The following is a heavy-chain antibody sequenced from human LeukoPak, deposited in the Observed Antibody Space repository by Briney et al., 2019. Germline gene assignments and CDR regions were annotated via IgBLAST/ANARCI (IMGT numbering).Heavy chain of an antibody. CDR2: IYYSGST. Sequence: PSETLSLTCTVSGGSVSRGIYYWSWIRQPPGKGLEWIGYIYYSGSTNYNPSLKSRVTISIDTSKNQFSLKLSSVTAADTAVYYCARVTNYGSGSYSDFDFWGQGTLVTVSS. CDR3: ARVTNYGSGSYSDFDF. V-gene: IGHV4-61*01. D-gene: IGHD3-10*01. J-gene: IGHJ4*02. CDR1: GGSVSRGIYY.